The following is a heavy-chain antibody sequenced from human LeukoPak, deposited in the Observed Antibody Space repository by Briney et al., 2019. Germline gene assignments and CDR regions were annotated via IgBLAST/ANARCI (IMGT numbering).Heavy chain of an antibody. CDR1: GFTSGYTFSSYG. J-gene: IGHJ4*02. D-gene: IGHD4-23*01. CDR2: IWYDGSNK. Sequence: GRSLRLSCAASGFTSGYTFSSYGMHWVRQAQGKGLEWVAVIWYDGSNKYYEDSVKGRFTISRDNSKNTLYLQMNSLRAEDTAVYYCASDYGGKGSYFDYWGQGTLVTVSS. CDR3: ASDYGGKGSYFDY. V-gene: IGHV3-33*08.